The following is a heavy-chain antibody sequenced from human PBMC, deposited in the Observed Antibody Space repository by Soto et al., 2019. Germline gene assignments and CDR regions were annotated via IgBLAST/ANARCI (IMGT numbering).Heavy chain of an antibody. CDR3: NKENVVTNYYYYYYMDV. Sequence: GGSLRLSCAASGFTFSNAWMSWVRQAPGKGLEWVGRIKSKTDGGTTDYAAPVKGRFTISRDDSKNTPYLQMNSLKTEDTAVYYCNKENVVTNYYYYYYMDVWGKGTTVNVSS. J-gene: IGHJ6*03. CDR2: IKSKTDGGTT. CDR1: GFTFSNAW. D-gene: IGHD2-21*02. V-gene: IGHV3-15*01.